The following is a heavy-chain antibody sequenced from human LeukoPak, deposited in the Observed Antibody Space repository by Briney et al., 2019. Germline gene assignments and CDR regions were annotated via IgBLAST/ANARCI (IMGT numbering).Heavy chain of an antibody. CDR1: GYTFTGYY. Sequence: GASVKVSCKASGYTFTGYYMHWVRQAPGQGLEWMGWINPNSGGTNYAQKFQGRVTMTRDTSISTAYMELSRLRSDDTAVYYCARVLLLWFGADFYGMDVWGQGTTVTVSS. V-gene: IGHV1-2*02. J-gene: IGHJ6*02. D-gene: IGHD3-10*01. CDR3: ARVLLLWFGADFYGMDV. CDR2: INPNSGGT.